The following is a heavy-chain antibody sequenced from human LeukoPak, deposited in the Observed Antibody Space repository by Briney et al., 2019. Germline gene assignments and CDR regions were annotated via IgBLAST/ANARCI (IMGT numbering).Heavy chain of an antibody. CDR3: AKGSRGSCSRTYCYPFDY. CDR2: ISVSDAGT. V-gene: IGHV3-23*01. CDR1: GFTFSSYA. D-gene: IGHD2-2*01. J-gene: IGHJ4*02. Sequence: GGSLRLSCAASGFTFSSYAMSGGRQIPGRGLGWGSAISVSDAGTYYADSVQGRFTISRDNSKNTLYLQMNRLRAEDTAVYYCAKGSRGSCSRTYCYPFDYWGQGTLLTVSS.